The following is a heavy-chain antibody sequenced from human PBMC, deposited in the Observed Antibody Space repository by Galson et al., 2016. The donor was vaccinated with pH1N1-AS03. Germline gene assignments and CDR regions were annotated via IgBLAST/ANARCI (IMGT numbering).Heavy chain of an antibody. CDR2: ITSSGGSGSTI. CDR1: GFTFGDYY. V-gene: IGHV3-11*01. J-gene: IGHJ4*02. CDR3: ARGWYDIWTGYLVDPFDY. Sequence: SLRLSCAASGFTFGDYYMSWIRQAPGKGLEWISCITSSGGSGSTIHYADSVKGRFTISRDNAKNSLYLQINSLRADDTAVYFCARGWYDIWTGYLVDPFDYWGQGALVTVSS. D-gene: IGHD3-9*01.